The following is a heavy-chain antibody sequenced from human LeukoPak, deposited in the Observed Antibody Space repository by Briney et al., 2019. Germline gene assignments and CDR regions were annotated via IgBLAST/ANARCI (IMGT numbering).Heavy chain of an antibody. CDR1: GFTFSSYG. Sequence: PGGSLRLSCAASGFTFSSYGMHWVRQAPGKGLEWVAVIWYDGSDKYYADSVKGRFTIPRDNSKNTLYLQMNSLRAEDTAVYYCAKDRVAVAVFWDYWGQGTLVTVSS. CDR3: AKDRVAVAVFWDY. D-gene: IGHD6-19*01. V-gene: IGHV3-33*06. J-gene: IGHJ4*02. CDR2: IWYDGSDK.